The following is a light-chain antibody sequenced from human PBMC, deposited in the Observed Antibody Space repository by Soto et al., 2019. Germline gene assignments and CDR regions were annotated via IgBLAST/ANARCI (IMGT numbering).Light chain of an antibody. CDR2: EVS. V-gene: IGLV2-14*01. CDR1: SGDVGGYNY. Sequence: QSALTQPASVSGSPGQSITISCTGTSGDVGGYNYVSWYQQYPGKAPKLMIYEVSNRPSGFSNRFSGSKSGNTASLTISGLQAEDEADYYCSSYTYSGTPGYVFGTGTKLTVL. J-gene: IGLJ1*01. CDR3: SSYTYSGTPGYV.